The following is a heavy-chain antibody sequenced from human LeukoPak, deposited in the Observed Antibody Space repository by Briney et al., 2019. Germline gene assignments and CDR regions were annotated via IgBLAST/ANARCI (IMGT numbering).Heavy chain of an antibody. V-gene: IGHV4-39*07. CDR1: GVSMSSSSYY. CDR2: IYYSGST. D-gene: IGHD3-3*02. J-gene: IGHJ4*02. Sequence: SETLSLTCTVSGVSMSSSSYYWGWLRQPPGKGLEWIGSIYYSGSTYQNPSLKSRVTISVDTSKNQFSLKLSSVTAADTAVYYCARGRAFFDYWGQGTLVTVSS. CDR3: ARGRAFFDY.